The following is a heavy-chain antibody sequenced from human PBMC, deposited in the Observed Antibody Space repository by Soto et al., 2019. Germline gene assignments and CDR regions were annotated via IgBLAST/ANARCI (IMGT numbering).Heavy chain of an antibody. J-gene: IGHJ5*02. V-gene: IGHV4-59*08. CDR2: IYYSGST. D-gene: IGHD3-10*01. Sequence: SETLSLTCTVSGGSISSYYWSWIRQPPGKGLEWIGYIYYSGSTNYNPSLKSRVTISVDTSKNQFSLKLSSVTAADTAVYYCASHRRRLLWFGEFPNWFDPWGQGTLVTVSS. CDR1: GGSISSYY. CDR3: ASHRRRLLWFGEFPNWFDP.